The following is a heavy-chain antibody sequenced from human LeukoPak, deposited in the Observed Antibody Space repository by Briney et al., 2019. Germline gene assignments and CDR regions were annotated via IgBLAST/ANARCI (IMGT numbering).Heavy chain of an antibody. CDR3: ARRAPYSYEWSTLDY. CDR2: IYYSGTT. V-gene: IGHV4-59*08. J-gene: IGHJ4*02. CDR1: DDSISNYY. Sequence: SETLSLTCTVSDDSISNYYWSWIRQPPGKGLEWIGYIYYSGTTYYNPSLKSRVTISVDTSKSQFSLRLNSVTAADTAVYYCARRAPYSYEWSTLDYWGQGTLVTVSS. D-gene: IGHD5-18*01.